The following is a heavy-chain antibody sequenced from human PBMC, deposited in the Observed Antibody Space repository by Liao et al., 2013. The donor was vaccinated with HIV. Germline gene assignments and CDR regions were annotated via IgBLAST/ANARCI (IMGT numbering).Heavy chain of an antibody. D-gene: IGHD4-17*01. CDR3: AAGDYGAYKAFDF. Sequence: QLQESGPGLVKPSQTLSLTCSVSGDSITSGDYYWSWIRQPPGKGLEWIGYIYYTGTTYSNPSLNSRVTISIDTSKNQFSLKLTSVTAADTAVYYCAAGDYGAYKAFDFWGQGTVVTVSS. CDR1: GDSITSGDYY. J-gene: IGHJ3*01. CDR2: IYYTGTT. V-gene: IGHV4-30-4*08.